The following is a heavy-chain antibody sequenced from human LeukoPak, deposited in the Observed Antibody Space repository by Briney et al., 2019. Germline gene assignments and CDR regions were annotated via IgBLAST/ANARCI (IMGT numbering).Heavy chain of an antibody. D-gene: IGHD2-15*01. CDR3: AREVGYCSGGSCYSYFDY. Sequence: SETLSLTCTVSGGSISSYYRSWIRQPPGKGLEWIGYIYYSGSTNYNASLTNRVTISVDTSKNQFSLKLSSVTAADTAVYYCAREVGYCSGGSCYSYFDYWGQGTLVTVSS. J-gene: IGHJ4*02. V-gene: IGHV4-59*01. CDR1: GGSISSYY. CDR2: IYYSGST.